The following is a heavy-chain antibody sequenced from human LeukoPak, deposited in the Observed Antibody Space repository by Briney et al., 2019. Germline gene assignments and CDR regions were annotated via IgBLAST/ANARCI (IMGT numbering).Heavy chain of an antibody. D-gene: IGHD2-2*01. Sequence: PSETLSLTCAVYGGSFSGYYWSWIRQPPGKGLEWIGEINHSGSTNYNPSLKSRVTISVDTSKNQFSLKLSSVTVADTAVYYCARAGDCSSTSCNSWFDPWGQGTLVTVSS. J-gene: IGHJ5*02. V-gene: IGHV4-34*01. CDR2: INHSGST. CDR3: ARAGDCSSTSCNSWFDP. CDR1: GGSFSGYY.